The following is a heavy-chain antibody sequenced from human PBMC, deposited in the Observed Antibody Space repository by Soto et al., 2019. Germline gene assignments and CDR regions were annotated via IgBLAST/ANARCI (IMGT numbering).Heavy chain of an antibody. V-gene: IGHV4-59*08. CDR1: SGPTSSHN. Sequence: QVQLQQSGPGLVKPSETLSLTCSVSSGPTSSHNWGWIRQTPGRGLEWIGYVYSTGGTSYNPSLNTRVTISADTSTNTISRTLTSVSAADTAVYYCVRQGIGNLHGLVDVWGQGTTVRVSS. CDR3: VRQGIGNLHGLVDV. D-gene: IGHD1-1*01. J-gene: IGHJ6*02. CDR2: VYSTGGT.